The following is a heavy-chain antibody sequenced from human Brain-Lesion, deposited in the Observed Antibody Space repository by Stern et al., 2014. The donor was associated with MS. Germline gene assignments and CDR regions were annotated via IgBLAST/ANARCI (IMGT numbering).Heavy chain of an antibody. CDR1: GYTFSGYY. CDR2: INPGDFSV. V-gene: IGHV5-51*01. CDR3: ARRSNFASGFDS. Sequence: EVQLVESGAEVKKPGESLKISCKGSGYTFSGYYIARVRQMPGKGLEWMGIINPGDFSVTFSPSFQGQVTISADKSVNIAFLQWSSLKTSDTAIYYCARRSNFASGFDSWGQGTLVTVSS. J-gene: IGHJ4*02. D-gene: IGHD1-1*01.